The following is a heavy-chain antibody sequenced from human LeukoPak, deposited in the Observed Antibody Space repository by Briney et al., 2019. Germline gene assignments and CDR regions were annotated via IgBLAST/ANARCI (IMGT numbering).Heavy chain of an antibody. Sequence: GGSLRLSCAASGLTFSSYGIHWLPQAPGKGLVGGTFISYDGSNTYYADSVKGRFTISRENSENTLYLQMNSLRAEDTAVYYCARDQSYDSQDYWGQGTRVSVSS. CDR1: GLTFSSYG. CDR3: ARDQSYDSQDY. D-gene: IGHD3-22*01. J-gene: IGHJ4*02. V-gene: IGHV3-30*02. CDR2: ISYDGSNT.